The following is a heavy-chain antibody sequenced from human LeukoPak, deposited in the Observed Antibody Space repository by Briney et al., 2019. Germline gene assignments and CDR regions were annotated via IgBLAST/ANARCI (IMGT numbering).Heavy chain of an antibody. CDR2: ISYDGSYK. D-gene: IGHD3-22*01. CDR3: AKDKSLERVVVLPFFDF. CDR1: GFTFSHYG. J-gene: IGHJ4*02. V-gene: IGHV3-30*18. Sequence: GGSLRLSCAASGFTFSHYGMHWVRQAPAKGLEWVAGISYDGSYKNYADSVKGRFTISRDTSQKTLYLQMNSLRPEDTAVYYCAKDKSLERVVVLPFFDFWGQGGLVTVSS.